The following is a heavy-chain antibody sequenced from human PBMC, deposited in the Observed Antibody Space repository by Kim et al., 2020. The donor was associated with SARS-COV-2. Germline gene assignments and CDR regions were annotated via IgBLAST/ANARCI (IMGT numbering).Heavy chain of an antibody. V-gene: IGHV3-23*01. CDR1: TFTFNDHA. Sequence: GGSLRLSCAASTFTFNDHAMTWVRQAPGKGLEWVSSITGSGDVSYYADSVKGRFTISRDNSKNTLFLQMSSLRVEDTAVYYCAKDYGKEYCSGGSCYGYYYYYMAVWGQGTTVTVSS. CDR2: ITGSGDVS. D-gene: IGHD2-15*01. J-gene: IGHJ6*03. CDR3: AKDYGKEYCSGGSCYGYYYYYMAV.